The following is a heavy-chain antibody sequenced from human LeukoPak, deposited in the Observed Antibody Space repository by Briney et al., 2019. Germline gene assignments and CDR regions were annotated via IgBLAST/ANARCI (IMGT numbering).Heavy chain of an antibody. Sequence: SETLSLTCAVYGGSFSGYYWSWIRQPPGKGLEWIGEINHSGSTNYNPSLKSRVTISVDTSKNQFSLKLSPVTAADTAVYYCARERRPRYSSGWYFGYWGQGTLVTVSS. CDR1: GGSFSGYY. CDR2: INHSGST. D-gene: IGHD6-19*01. CDR3: ARERRPRYSSGWYFGY. V-gene: IGHV4-34*01. J-gene: IGHJ4*02.